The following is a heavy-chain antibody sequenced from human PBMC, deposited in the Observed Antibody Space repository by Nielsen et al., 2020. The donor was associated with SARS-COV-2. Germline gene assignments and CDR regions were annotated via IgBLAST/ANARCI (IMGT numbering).Heavy chain of an antibody. CDR3: AKDRGTTVTLFDY. CDR1: GFTFSSYA. D-gene: IGHD4-17*01. J-gene: IGHJ4*02. CDR2: ISGSGGST. Sequence: GESLKISSAASGFTFSSYAMHWVRQAPGKGLEWVSAISGSGGSTYYADSVKGRFTISRDNSKNTLYLQMNSLRAEDTAVYYCAKDRGTTVTLFDYWGQGTLVTVSS. V-gene: IGHV3-23*01.